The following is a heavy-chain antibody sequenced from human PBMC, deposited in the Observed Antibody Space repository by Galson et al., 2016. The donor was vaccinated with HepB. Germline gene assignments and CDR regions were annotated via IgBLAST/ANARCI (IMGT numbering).Heavy chain of an antibody. D-gene: IGHD6-19*01. V-gene: IGHV4-59*08. Sequence: ETLSLTCTVSGAAINDYYWGWIRQSPGKGLEWSGDIYYSGTTYYNPSLNSRVTISIDTSKNQFSLRLNAVPAADSAVYYSVSHGLGQWLGRGGGQGNLVTVSS. CDR1: GAAINDYY. CDR2: IYYSGTT. CDR3: VSHGLGQWLGRG. J-gene: IGHJ4*02.